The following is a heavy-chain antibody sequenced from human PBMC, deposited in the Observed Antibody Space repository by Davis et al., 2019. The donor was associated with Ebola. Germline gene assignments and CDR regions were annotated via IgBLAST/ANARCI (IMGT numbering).Heavy chain of an antibody. J-gene: IGHJ4*02. V-gene: IGHV4-59*01. Sequence: MPGGSLRLSCTVSGGSISSSYWSWIRQPPGKGLEWIGYIYYSGSTNYNPSLKSRVTISVDTSKNQFSLKLSSVTAADTAVYYCARRLGYSSGWYGGDFFDYWGQGTLVTVSS. D-gene: IGHD6-19*01. CDR3: ARRLGYSSGWYGGDFFDY. CDR2: IYYSGST. CDR1: GGSISSSY.